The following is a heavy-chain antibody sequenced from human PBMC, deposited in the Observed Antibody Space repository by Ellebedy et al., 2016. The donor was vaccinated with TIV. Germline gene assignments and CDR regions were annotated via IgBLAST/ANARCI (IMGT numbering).Heavy chain of an antibody. V-gene: IGHV1-2*02. CDR1: RDTFAGYY. CDR2: VNLNSGGT. Sequence: ASVKVSXKASRDTFAGYYIHWVRQAPGQGLEWMGWVNLNSGGTKFAQKFQGRVSMTRDTSISTAYMELSSLRSDDTAVYYCARGATLITFDIWGQGTMVSVSS. CDR3: ARGATLITFDI. D-gene: IGHD3-16*01. J-gene: IGHJ3*02.